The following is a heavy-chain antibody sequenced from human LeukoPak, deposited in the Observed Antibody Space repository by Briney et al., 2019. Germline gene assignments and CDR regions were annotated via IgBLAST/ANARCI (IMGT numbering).Heavy chain of an antibody. CDR3: ARGPDRYYYYYYYMDV. Sequence: PGGSLRLSCAASGFTFSSFWMSWDRQAAGKGLEWVANIKQDGSEKYYVDSVKGRFTISRDNAKNSLYLQMNSLRAEDTAVYYCARGPDRYYYYYYYMDVWGKGTTVTISS. CDR2: IKQDGSEK. V-gene: IGHV3-7*04. J-gene: IGHJ6*03. CDR1: GFTFSSFW.